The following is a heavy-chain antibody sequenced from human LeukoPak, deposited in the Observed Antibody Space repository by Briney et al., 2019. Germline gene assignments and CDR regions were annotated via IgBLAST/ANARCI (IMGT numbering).Heavy chain of an antibody. V-gene: IGHV6-1*01. CDR3: ARSPSPYSSGWYFDY. D-gene: IGHD6-19*01. CDR2: TYQRSKWYN. J-gene: IGHJ4*02. Sequence: SQALSLTCAISGDSVSINSAAWNWIRQSPSRGLEWLGRTYQRSKWYNDYAVSVKSRITINPDISKNQFSLQLNSVTPEDTAVYYCARSPSPYSSGWYFDYWGQGTLVTVSS. CDR1: GDSVSINSAA.